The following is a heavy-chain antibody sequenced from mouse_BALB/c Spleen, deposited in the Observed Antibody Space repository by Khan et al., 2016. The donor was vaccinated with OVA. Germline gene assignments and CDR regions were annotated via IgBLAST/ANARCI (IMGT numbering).Heavy chain of an antibody. CDR2: ISYSGNT. D-gene: IGHD1-1*01. CDR3: ARVYGGDFDY. CDR1: GYSITSDYA. V-gene: IGHV3-2*02. Sequence: EVQLVESGPGLVKPSQSLSLTCTVTGYSITSDYAWNWIRQFPGNKLEWMGFISYSGNTNYNPSLKSRISITRDTTKNPFFLQLNSVTIEDTATYYCARVYGGDFDYWGQGTTLTVSS. J-gene: IGHJ2*01.